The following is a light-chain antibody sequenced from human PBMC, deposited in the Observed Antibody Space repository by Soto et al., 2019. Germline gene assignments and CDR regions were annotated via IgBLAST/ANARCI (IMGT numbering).Light chain of an antibody. J-gene: IGKJ4*01. V-gene: IGKV1-5*03. CDR3: QQYNSDPLT. Sequence: DIQMTQSPSTLSASVEDRVTITCRASQSISSWWAWYRQKPGKAPKLLIYKAFSLESGVPSRFSGSGSGTEFTLTISSLQPDDFATYYCQQYNSDPLTFGGGTKVEIK. CDR1: QSISSW. CDR2: KAF.